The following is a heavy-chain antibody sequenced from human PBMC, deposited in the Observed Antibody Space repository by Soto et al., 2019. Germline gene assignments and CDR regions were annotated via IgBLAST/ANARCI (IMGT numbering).Heavy chain of an antibody. CDR3: AAGGPQSRTFEY. D-gene: IGHD2-2*01. CDR2: IIPIFGTA. J-gene: IGHJ4*02. CDR1: GGTFSSYA. Sequence: SVKVSCKASGGTFSSYAISWVRQAPGQGLEWMGGIIPIFGTANYAQKFQGRVTITADESTSTAYMELSSLRSEDTAVYYCAAGGPQSRTFEYWGQGTLVTVSS. V-gene: IGHV1-69*13.